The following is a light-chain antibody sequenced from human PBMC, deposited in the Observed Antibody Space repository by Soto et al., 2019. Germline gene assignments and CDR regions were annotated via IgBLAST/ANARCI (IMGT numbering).Light chain of an antibody. V-gene: IGKV3-20*01. CDR2: GAS. CDR3: QQYGSSPRT. J-gene: IGKJ1*01. Sequence: EIVLTQSPGTLSLSPGERATLSCRASQSVSNSYLAWYQQKPGQAPRLLIYGASSRATGIPDRFSGSGSETDFTLTISRLEPEDFAVYYCQQYGSSPRTFGQGTKVEVK. CDR1: QSVSNSY.